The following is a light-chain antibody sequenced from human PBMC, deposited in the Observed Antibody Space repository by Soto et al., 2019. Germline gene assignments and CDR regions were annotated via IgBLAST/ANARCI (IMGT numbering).Light chain of an antibody. CDR1: QTITSY. Sequence: DIEMTQSPSSLSASVGERATITCRASQTITSYLNWYQQKPGKAPNLLIYAASSLQSGVPSRFRGSGSGTDFTLTISSLQAEDFATYYCQQTFGTFWTFGQGTKVDIK. J-gene: IGKJ1*01. CDR3: QQTFGTFWT. CDR2: AAS. V-gene: IGKV1-39*01.